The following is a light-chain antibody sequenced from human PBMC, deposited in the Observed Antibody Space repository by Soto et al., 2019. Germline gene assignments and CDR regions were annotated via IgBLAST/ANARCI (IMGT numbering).Light chain of an antibody. J-gene: IGLJ3*02. CDR2: ADN. Sequence: QSALTQPPSVCGAPGQTVSISCTGSSSNLGTGYDVHWYQQFPGRAPKLLIYADNKRPSGVPDRISGSKSGTSASLAMAGLQAEDEANYYCQSYDVSLSAWVFGGGTQLTVL. CDR1: SSNLGTGYD. CDR3: QSYDVSLSAWV. V-gene: IGLV1-40*01.